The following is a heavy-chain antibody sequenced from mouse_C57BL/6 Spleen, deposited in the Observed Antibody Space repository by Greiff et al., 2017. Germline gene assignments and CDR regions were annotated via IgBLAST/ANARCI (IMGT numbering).Heavy chain of an antibody. Sequence: QVQLQQSGTELVKPGASVKLSCKASGYTFTSYWMHWVKQRPGQGLEWIGNINPSNGGTNYNEKFKSKATLTVDKSSSTAYMQLSSLTSEDSAVYYCARKGSSGYVDYYAMDYWGQGTSVTVSS. CDR3: ARKGSSGYVDYYAMDY. V-gene: IGHV1-53*01. CDR2: INPSNGGT. CDR1: GYTFTSYW. J-gene: IGHJ4*01. D-gene: IGHD3-2*02.